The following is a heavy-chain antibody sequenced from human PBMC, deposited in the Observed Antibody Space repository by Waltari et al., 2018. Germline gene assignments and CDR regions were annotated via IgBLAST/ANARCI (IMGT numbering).Heavy chain of an antibody. CDR1: GGSVSSGSYY. D-gene: IGHD6-19*01. Sequence: QVQLQESGPGLVKPSETLSLTCTVSGGSVSSGSYYWSWIRQPPGKGLEWIGYIYYSGTTNYNPSLKSRVTISVDTSKNQFSLKLSSVTAADTAVYYCATGLKWFDPWGQGTLVTVSS. V-gene: IGHV4-61*01. CDR2: IYYSGTT. J-gene: IGHJ5*02. CDR3: ATGLKWFDP.